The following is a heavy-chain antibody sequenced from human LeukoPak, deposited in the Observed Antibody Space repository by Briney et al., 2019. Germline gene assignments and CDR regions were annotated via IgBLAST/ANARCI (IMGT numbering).Heavy chain of an antibody. CDR1: GGSISTNSYS. CDR2: IYYSGIT. CDR3: ARRAYDSGPFFDY. J-gene: IGHJ4*02. V-gene: IGHV4-39*01. D-gene: IGHD6-19*01. Sequence: SETLSLTCTVSGGSISTNSYSWGCIRQPPGKGLEWIGTIYYSGITYYIPSLKSRVTISVDTSKKQFSLKLSSVTAADTAVYYCARRAYDSGPFFDYWGQGTLVTVSS.